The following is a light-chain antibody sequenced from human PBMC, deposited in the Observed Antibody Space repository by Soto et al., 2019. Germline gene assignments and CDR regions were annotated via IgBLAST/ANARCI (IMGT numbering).Light chain of an antibody. CDR3: SSYTSSSTPFV. CDR1: SSDVGGYNY. Sequence: QPVLTQPASVSGSPGRSITISCTGTSSDVGGYNYVSWYQQHPGKAPKLMIYDVSNRPSGVSNRFSGSKSGNTASLTISGLQAEDEADYYCSSYTSSSTPFVFGTGTKLTVL. CDR2: DVS. V-gene: IGLV2-14*01. J-gene: IGLJ1*01.